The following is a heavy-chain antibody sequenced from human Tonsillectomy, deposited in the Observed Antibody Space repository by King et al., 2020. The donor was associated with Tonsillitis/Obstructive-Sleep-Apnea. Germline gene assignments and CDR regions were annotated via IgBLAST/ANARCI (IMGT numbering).Heavy chain of an antibody. D-gene: IGHD2-2*01. CDR1: GFSFGDYA. V-gene: IGHV3-49*04. CDR2: IRSKAYGGTT. Sequence: VQLVESGGGLVQPGRSLRLSCTASGFSFGDYAMSWVRQAPGKGLELVGFIRSKAYGGTTEYAASVKGRFTISRDDSKSIAYLQMNSLKTEDTAVYYCTRVAGAVPAAIQYYLDYWGQGTLVTVSS. CDR3: TRVAGAVPAAIQYYLDY. J-gene: IGHJ4*02.